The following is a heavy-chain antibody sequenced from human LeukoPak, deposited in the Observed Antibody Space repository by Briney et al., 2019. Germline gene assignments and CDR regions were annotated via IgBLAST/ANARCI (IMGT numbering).Heavy chain of an antibody. Sequence: SETLSLTCAVSGGSISSSNWWSWVRQPPGKGLEWIGEVYHSGSTNYNPSLKSRVTISVDTSKNQFSLKLSSVTAADTVVYYCARQTADTAMVYAFDIWGQGTMVTVSS. V-gene: IGHV4-4*02. CDR3: ARQTADTAMVYAFDI. CDR1: GGSISSSNW. CDR2: VYHSGST. D-gene: IGHD5-18*01. J-gene: IGHJ3*02.